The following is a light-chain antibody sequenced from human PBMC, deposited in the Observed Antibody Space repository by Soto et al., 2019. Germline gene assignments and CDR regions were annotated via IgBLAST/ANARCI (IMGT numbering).Light chain of an antibody. CDR3: QQVNSYPIT. Sequence: DIHLTQSPSFLSASVGDRVIITCRASQGISNSLAWYQQKPGKAPKLLIYAASTLQSGVPSRFSGSGSGTELTLTISSLQPEDVATYYCQQVNSYPITCGQGTRLEIK. CDR1: QGISNS. J-gene: IGKJ5*01. CDR2: AAS. V-gene: IGKV1-9*01.